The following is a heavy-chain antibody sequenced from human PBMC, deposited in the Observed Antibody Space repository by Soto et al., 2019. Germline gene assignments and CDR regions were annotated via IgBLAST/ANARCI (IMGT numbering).Heavy chain of an antibody. CDR2: IYTSGST. CDR3: ARDRGIAAAGTFHYFDY. Sequence: PSETLSLTCTVSGGSISSYYWSWIRQPAGKGLEWIGRIYTSGSTNYNPSLRSRVTMSVDTSKNQFSLKLSSVTAADTAVYYCARDRGIAAAGTFHYFDYWGQGTLVTVSS. V-gene: IGHV4-4*07. J-gene: IGHJ4*02. D-gene: IGHD6-13*01. CDR1: GGSISSYY.